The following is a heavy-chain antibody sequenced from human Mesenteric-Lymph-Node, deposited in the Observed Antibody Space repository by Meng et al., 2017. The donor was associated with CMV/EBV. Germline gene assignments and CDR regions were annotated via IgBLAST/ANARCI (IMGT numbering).Heavy chain of an antibody. CDR1: GFSLSTSGVG. CDR3: AHSSGVAAAGPFYFDY. CDR2: IYWDDDK. J-gene: IGHJ4*02. D-gene: IGHD6-13*01. V-gene: IGHV2-5*02. Sequence: QITLKESGPTLVKPTQTLTLPFTFSGFSLSTSGVGVGWIRQPPGKALEWLALIYWDDDKRYSPSLKSRLTITKDTSKNQVVLTMTNMNPVDTATYYCAHSSGVAAAGPFYFDYWGQGTLVTVSS.